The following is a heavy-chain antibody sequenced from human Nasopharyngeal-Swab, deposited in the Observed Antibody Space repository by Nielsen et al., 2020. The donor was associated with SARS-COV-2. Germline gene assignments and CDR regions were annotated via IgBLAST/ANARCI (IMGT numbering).Heavy chain of an antibody. CDR2: IYYSGST. CDR3: ARVAPSSVMFTDDAFDI. Sequence: SETLSLTCTVSGGSISSYYWSWIRQPPGKGLEWIGYIYYSGSTNYNPSLKSRVTISVDTSKNQFSLKLSSVTAADTAVYYCARVAPSSVMFTDDAFDIWGQGTMVTVSS. V-gene: IGHV4-59*01. CDR1: GGSISSYY. J-gene: IGHJ3*02. D-gene: IGHD2-21*01.